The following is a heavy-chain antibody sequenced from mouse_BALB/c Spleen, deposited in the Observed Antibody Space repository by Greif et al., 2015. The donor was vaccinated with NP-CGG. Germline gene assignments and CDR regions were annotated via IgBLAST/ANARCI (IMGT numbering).Heavy chain of an antibody. Sequence: EVKLMESGGDLVKPGGPLKLSCAASGFTFSSYGMSWVRQTPDKRLEWVATISSGGSYTYYPDSVKGRFTISRDNAKNTLYLQMSSLKSEDTAMYYCARQDSSGYLFAYWGQGTLVTVSA. V-gene: IGHV5-6*01. J-gene: IGHJ3*01. CDR2: ISSGGSYT. CDR1: GFTFSSYG. CDR3: ARQDSSGYLFAY. D-gene: IGHD3-2*01.